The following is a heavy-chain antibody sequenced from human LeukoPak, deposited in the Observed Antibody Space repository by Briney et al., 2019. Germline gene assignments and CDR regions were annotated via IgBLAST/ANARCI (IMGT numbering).Heavy chain of an antibody. CDR1: GGSFSGYY. D-gene: IGHD6-13*01. CDR3: ARLSSIRVFDY. J-gene: IGHJ4*02. V-gene: IGHV4-34*01. Sequence: SETLSLTCAVYGGSFSGYYWSWIRQPPGKGLEWIGEINHSGSTNYNPSLKSRVTISVDTSKNQFSLKLSSVTAADTAVYYCARLSSIRVFDYWGQGTLVTDSS. CDR2: INHSGST.